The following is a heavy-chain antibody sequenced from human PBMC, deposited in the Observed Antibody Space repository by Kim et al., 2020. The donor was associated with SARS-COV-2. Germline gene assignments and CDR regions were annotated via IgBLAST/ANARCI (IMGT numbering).Heavy chain of an antibody. V-gene: IGHV4-39*01. CDR3: AGRVAVSGGWFDP. D-gene: IGHD6-19*01. CDR1: GASISTSRYH. J-gene: IGHJ5*02. Sequence: SENLSLTCTVSGASISTSRYHWGWIRQSPGKGLEWIGNIANRGTTFYNPSLESRVTISVDTSKNQFSLKLRSVTAADTAVYYCAGRVAVSGGWFDPWGQGTLVTVSS. CDR2: IANRGTT.